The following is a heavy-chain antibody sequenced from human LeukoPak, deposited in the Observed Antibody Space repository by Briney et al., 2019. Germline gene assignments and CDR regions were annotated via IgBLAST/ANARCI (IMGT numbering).Heavy chain of an antibody. D-gene: IGHD2-15*01. CDR2: IYPGDSDT. Sequence: GESLKISCKGSGYSFTSYWIGWVRQMPGKGLEWMGIIYPGDSDTRYSPSFQGQVTISADKSISTAYLQWSSLKASDTAMYYCARLTGVYGGSRGGRNYFDYWGQGTLVTVSS. CDR1: GYSFTSYW. J-gene: IGHJ4*02. V-gene: IGHV5-51*01. CDR3: ARLTGVYGGSRGGRNYFDY.